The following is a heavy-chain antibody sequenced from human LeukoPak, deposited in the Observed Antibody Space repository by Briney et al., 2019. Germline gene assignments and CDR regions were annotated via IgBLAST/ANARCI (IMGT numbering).Heavy chain of an antibody. D-gene: IGHD3-16*02. CDR1: GFTLGDYA. CDR2: IRSKAYGGTT. V-gene: IGHV3-49*03. CDR3: TRAPYDYVWGSYRFYFDY. Sequence: PGGSLRLSCTASGFTLGDYAMSWFHQAPGKGLEWVGFIRSKAYGGTTEYAASVKGRFTISRDDSKSIAYLQMNSLKTEDTAVYYCTRAPYDYVWGSYRFYFDYWGQGTLVTVSS. J-gene: IGHJ4*02.